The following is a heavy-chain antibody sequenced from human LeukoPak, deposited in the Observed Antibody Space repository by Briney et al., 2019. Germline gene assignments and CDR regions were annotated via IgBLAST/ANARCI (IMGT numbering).Heavy chain of an antibody. V-gene: IGHV1-24*01. J-gene: IGHJ4*02. Sequence: ASVKVSCKVSGYTLTELSMHWVRQAPGKGLEWMGGFDPEDGETIYAQKFQGRVTMTEDTSTDTAYMELSSLRSEDTAVYYCATEGLITMVQGAAFDYWGQGTLVTVSS. CDR1: GYTLTELS. CDR3: ATEGLITMVQGAAFDY. CDR2: FDPEDGET. D-gene: IGHD3-10*01.